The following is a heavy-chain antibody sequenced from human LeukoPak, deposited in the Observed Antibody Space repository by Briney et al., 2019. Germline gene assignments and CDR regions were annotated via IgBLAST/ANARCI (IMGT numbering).Heavy chain of an antibody. J-gene: IGHJ4*02. V-gene: IGHV1-18*01. Sequence: ASVNLSCKASGYTFTSYGISWVRQAPGQGLEWMGWISAYNGNTNYAQKLQGRVTMTTDTSTSTAYMELRSLRSDDTAVYYCARDRSYYYDSSGYLDYWGQGTLVTVSS. CDR2: ISAYNGNT. CDR1: GYTFTSYG. D-gene: IGHD3-22*01. CDR3: ARDRSYYYDSSGYLDY.